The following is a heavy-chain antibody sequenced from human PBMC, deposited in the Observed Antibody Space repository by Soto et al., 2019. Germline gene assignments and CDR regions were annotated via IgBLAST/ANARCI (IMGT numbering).Heavy chain of an antibody. J-gene: IGHJ4*02. CDR3: ADTPRIVVVPAAYDY. D-gene: IGHD2-2*01. CDR1: GFTFGSYA. V-gene: IGHV3-23*01. Sequence: GGSLRLSCAASGFTFGSYAMSWVRQAPGKGLAYVSGISASGGSTYYADSVKGRFTISRDNSKNTLYLQMNSLRAEDTAVYYCADTPRIVVVPAAYDYWGQGTLVTVSS. CDR2: ISASGGST.